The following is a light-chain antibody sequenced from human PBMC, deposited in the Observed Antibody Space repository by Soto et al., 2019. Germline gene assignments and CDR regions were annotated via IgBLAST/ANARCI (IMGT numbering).Light chain of an antibody. CDR3: CSYAGSYNLGV. CDR1: SSDVGGYDF. Sequence: QSALTQPRSVSGSPGQSVTISCTGTSSDVGGYDFVSWYQQHPGKAPKLMIYDVSKRPAGVPDRFSGSKSANSAYLTISGLQAEDEALYDCCSYAGSYNLGVVGGGTKVTVL. CDR2: DVS. J-gene: IGLJ2*01. V-gene: IGLV2-11*01.